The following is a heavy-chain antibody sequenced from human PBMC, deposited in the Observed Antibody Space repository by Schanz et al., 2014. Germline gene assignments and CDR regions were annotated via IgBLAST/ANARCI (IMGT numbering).Heavy chain of an antibody. V-gene: IGHV1-69*04. CDR1: GYTFTSYG. Sequence: QVQLVQSGAEVKKPGASVKVSCKASGYTFTSYGINWVRQAPGQGLEWMGRIIPILGIANYAQKFQGRVTITADKSTSTAYMDLSSLRPEDTAVYYCARSNYYDNSDYYNSFDYWGQGTLVTVSS. J-gene: IGHJ4*02. CDR3: ARSNYYDNSDYYNSFDY. CDR2: IIPILGIA. D-gene: IGHD3-22*01.